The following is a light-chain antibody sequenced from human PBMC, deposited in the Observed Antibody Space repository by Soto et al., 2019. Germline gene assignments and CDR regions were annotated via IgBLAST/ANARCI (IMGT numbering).Light chain of an antibody. V-gene: IGLV2-11*01. CDR3: CSYAGDYSYV. CDR1: SSDVGGYNY. J-gene: IGLJ1*01. CDR2: DVS. Sequence: QSVLTQPRSVSGSPGQSVTISCTGTSSDVGGYNYVSWYQQHPGKAPKFIIYDVSKRPSGISDRFSGSKSGNTASLTISGLQADDEADYYCCSYAGDYSYVFGSGTKLTVL.